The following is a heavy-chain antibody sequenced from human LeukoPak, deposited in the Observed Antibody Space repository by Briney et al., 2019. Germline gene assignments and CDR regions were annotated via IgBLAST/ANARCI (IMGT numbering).Heavy chain of an antibody. D-gene: IGHD3-10*01. V-gene: IGHV4-38-2*02. CDR2: IYHNGST. Sequence: SETLSLTCTVSGYSISNGYFWGWIRQPPGTGLEWIGSIYHNGSTYYNPSLKSRVTISMDTSKNQFSLKLSSVTAADTAVYYCARDPVPYYYGSGTPSWGQGTLVTVSS. J-gene: IGHJ5*02. CDR3: ARDPVPYYYGSGTPS. CDR1: GYSISNGYF.